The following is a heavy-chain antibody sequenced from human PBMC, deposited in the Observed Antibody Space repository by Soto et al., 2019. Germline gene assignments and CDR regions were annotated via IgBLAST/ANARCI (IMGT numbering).Heavy chain of an antibody. J-gene: IGHJ4*02. D-gene: IGHD2-15*01. CDR1: GGSVSSGSHY. Sequence: SETLSLTCTVSGGSVSSGSHYWSWIRQPPGKGLEWIGYVHSSGSTNYNPSLKGRVTISVDTSKNQFSLKLSSVTAADTAVYYCARGSVVAATLFDYWGQGTLVTVSS. CDR2: VHSSGST. CDR3: ARGSVVAATLFDY. V-gene: IGHV4-61*01.